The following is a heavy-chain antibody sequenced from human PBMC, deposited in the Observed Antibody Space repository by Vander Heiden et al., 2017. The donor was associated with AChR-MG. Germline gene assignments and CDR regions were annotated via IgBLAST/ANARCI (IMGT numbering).Heavy chain of an antibody. CDR3: ARGGMVHVHYYYGMDV. J-gene: IGHJ6*02. CDR2: IWYDGSNK. V-gene: IGHV3-33*01. CDR1: GFPFSRYG. Sequence: QVQLVESGGGVVQPGRSLRLHCAASGFPFSRYGMHWVRQAPGKGLEWVAVIWYDGSNKYYADSVKGRFTISRDNSKNTLYLQMNSLRAEDTAVYYCARGGMVHVHYYYGMDVWGQGTTVTVSS. D-gene: IGHD1-26*01.